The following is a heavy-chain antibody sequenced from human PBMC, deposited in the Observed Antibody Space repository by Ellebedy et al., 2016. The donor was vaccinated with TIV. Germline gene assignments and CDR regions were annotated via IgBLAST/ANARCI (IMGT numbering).Heavy chain of an antibody. CDR3: AREVPGGHVDLDF. CDR2: IKTDGSEK. CDR1: GFTFTSYW. J-gene: IGHJ4*02. D-gene: IGHD3-10*01. Sequence: GESLKISXAASGFTFTSYWMSWVRQAPGKGLEWVANIKTDGSEKYYADSVKSRFSISRDNARNLLYLQMNSLRAEDTAVYYCAREVPGGHVDLDFWGQGALVSVSS. V-gene: IGHV3-7*03.